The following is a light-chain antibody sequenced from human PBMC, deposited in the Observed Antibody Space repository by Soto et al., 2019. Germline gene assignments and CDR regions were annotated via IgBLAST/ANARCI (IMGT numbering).Light chain of an antibody. CDR1: QSISSW. V-gene: IGKV1-5*01. CDR3: HQYNSYST. CDR2: DAS. J-gene: IGKJ1*01. Sequence: DIQMTQSPSTLSATEGDRVTITCRASQSISSWLAWYQQKPGKAPKLLIYDASSLESGVPSRFSGSGSGTEFTLTISSLQPDDFATYYCHQYNSYSTFGQGTKV.